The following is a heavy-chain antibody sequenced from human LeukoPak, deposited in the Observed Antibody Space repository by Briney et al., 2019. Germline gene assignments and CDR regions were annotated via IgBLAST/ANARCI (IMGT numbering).Heavy chain of an antibody. CDR1: GYTFTSYD. Sequence: ASVKVSCKASGYTFTSYDINWVRQATGQGLEWMGWMNPNSGNTGYAQKFQGRVTITRNTSISTAYMELSSLRSDDTAVYYCARDRMTYYYDSSGYDYWGQGTLVTVSS. J-gene: IGHJ4*02. V-gene: IGHV1-8*03. D-gene: IGHD3-22*01. CDR3: ARDRMTYYYDSSGYDY. CDR2: MNPNSGNT.